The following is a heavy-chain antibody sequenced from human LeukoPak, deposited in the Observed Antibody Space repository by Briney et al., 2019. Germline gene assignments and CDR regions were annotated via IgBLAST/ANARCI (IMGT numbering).Heavy chain of an antibody. J-gene: IGHJ5*02. V-gene: IGHV4-4*07. CDR1: GGSISSYY. Sequence: PSETLSLTCTVSGGSISSYYWSWIRQPAGKGLEWIGRIYTSGSTNYSPSLKSRVTMSVDTSKNQFSLKLSSVTAADTAVYYCARGYCSSTSCYTIWFDPWGQGTLVTVSS. CDR2: IYTSGST. D-gene: IGHD2-2*02. CDR3: ARGYCSSTSCYTIWFDP.